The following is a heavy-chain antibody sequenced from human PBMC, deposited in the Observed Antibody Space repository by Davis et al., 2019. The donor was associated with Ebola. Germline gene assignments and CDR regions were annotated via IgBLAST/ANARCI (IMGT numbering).Heavy chain of an antibody. CDR3: ARSLTYYYGSGSYYNGGGFDY. CDR1: GFTFSSYA. Sequence: GESLKISCAASGFTFSSYAMHWVRQAPGKGLEWVAVISYDGSNKYYADSVKGRFTISRDNSKNTLYVRMNSLRAEDTAVYYCARSLTYYYGSGSYYNGGGFDYWGQGTLVTVSS. V-gene: IGHV3-30-3*01. J-gene: IGHJ4*02. D-gene: IGHD3-10*01. CDR2: ISYDGSNK.